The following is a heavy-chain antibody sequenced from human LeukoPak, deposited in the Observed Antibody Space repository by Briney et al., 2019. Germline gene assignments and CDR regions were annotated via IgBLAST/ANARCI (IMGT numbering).Heavy chain of an antibody. CDR3: ARDRPNYYGSDGHYYRRDGDY. CDR1: GFTLSSYW. V-gene: IGHV3-74*01. J-gene: IGHJ4*02. D-gene: IGHD3-22*01. Sequence: TGGSLRLSCAASGFTLSSYWMHWVRQVPGQGLVWVSRIISDGSSISYADSVKGRFTISRDNAKNTLYLQMNSLRAEDTAVYYCARDRPNYYGSDGHYYRRDGDYWGRGTLVSVSS. CDR2: IISDGSSI.